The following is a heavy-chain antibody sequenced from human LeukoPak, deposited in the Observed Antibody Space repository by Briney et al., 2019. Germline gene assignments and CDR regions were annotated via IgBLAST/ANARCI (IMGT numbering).Heavy chain of an antibody. D-gene: IGHD5-18*01. CDR3: AKDLVDTAMGSFDY. J-gene: IGHJ4*02. Sequence: GGSLRLSCGASGFRFSSHGMHWVRQAPGKGLEWVAVIWYDGNKKISADSVKGRFTVSRDNSKNTLFLQINSLRAEDTAVYYCAKDLVDTAMGSFDYWGQGTLVTVSS. CDR2: IWYDGNKK. CDR1: GFRFSSHG. V-gene: IGHV3-33*06.